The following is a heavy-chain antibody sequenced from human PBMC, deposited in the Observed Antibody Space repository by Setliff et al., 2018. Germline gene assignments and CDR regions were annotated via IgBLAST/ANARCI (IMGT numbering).Heavy chain of an antibody. Sequence: GGSLRLSCTASGFMFNSYGMHWVRQAPGKGLEWVAYLRFDGKTQHYADSVKGRFTISRDNAKNSLYLQMNSLRAEDTAVYYCARDPYYYDSSGYLTFDYWGQGTLVTVSS. V-gene: IGHV3-30*02. D-gene: IGHD3-22*01. J-gene: IGHJ4*02. CDR3: ARDPYYYDSSGYLTFDY. CDR2: LRFDGKTQ. CDR1: GFMFNSYG.